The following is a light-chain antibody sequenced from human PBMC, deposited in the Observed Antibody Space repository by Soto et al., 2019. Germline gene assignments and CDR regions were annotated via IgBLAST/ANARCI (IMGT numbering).Light chain of an antibody. CDR3: QQYASSVT. Sequence: EILLTRSPDSLSLSPGDRATLSCRASQSFSSTFFAWYQQKPGQAPRLLIYGASSRATGIPDRFSGSGSGTDFTLTISRLEPEDFAVYYCQQYASSVTFGQGTKVEIK. J-gene: IGKJ1*01. CDR1: QSFSSTF. V-gene: IGKV3-20*01. CDR2: GAS.